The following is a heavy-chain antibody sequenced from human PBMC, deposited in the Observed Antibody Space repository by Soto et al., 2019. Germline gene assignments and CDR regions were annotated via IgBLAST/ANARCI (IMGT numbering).Heavy chain of an antibody. V-gene: IGHV3-30*18. CDR3: AKDHYGYRYVEFDSSGYYADY. Sequence: PGGSLRLSCAASGFTFSSYGMHWARQAPGKGLEWVAVISYEGSNKYYADSVKGRFTISRDNSKNTLYLQMNSLRAEDTAVYYCAKDHYGYRYVEFDSSGYYADYWGQGTLVTSPQ. CDR2: ISYEGSNK. CDR1: GFTFSSYG. J-gene: IGHJ4*02. D-gene: IGHD3-22*01.